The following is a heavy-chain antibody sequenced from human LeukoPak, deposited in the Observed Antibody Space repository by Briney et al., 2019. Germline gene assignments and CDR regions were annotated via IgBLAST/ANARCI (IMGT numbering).Heavy chain of an antibody. V-gene: IGHV3-23*01. D-gene: IGHD1-26*01. CDR1: EFSFNNYA. CDR3: AREEGGSYYFFDY. CDR2: ISGNGDDT. Sequence: GGSLRLSCAASEFSFNNYAMSWVRQTPGKGLQWVSTISGNGDDTYYADSVEGRFTISRDNSKNTLHLHMNSLRAEDTALYFCAREEGGSYYFFDYWGQGTLVTVSS. J-gene: IGHJ4*02.